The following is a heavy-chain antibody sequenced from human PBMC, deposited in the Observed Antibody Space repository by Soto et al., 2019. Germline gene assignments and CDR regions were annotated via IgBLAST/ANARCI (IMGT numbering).Heavy chain of an antibody. J-gene: IGHJ4*02. Sequence: SETLSLTCTVSGGSVSSGSYYWSWIRQPPGKGLEWIGYIYYSGSTNYNPSLKSRVTISVDTSKNQFSLKLSSVTAADTAVYYCARDHSVAGCDYWGQGTLVTVSS. CDR3: ARDHSVAGCDY. D-gene: IGHD6-19*01. CDR1: GGSVSSGSYY. V-gene: IGHV4-61*01. CDR2: IYYSGST.